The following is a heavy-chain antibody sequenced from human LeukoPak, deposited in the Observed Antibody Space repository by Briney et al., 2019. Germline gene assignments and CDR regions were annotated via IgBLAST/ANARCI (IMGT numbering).Heavy chain of an antibody. CDR3: ARDPYSSSWSYGMDV. Sequence: GGSLRLSCAASGFTFSSYAMHWVRQAPGKGLEWVALIGSDGNKKYYADSVKGRFSISRDNSNNTLYLQMNSLGVEDTAVYYCARDPYSSSWSYGMDVWGQGTTVTVSS. CDR2: IGSDGNKK. D-gene: IGHD6-13*01. V-gene: IGHV3-33*01. CDR1: GFTFSSYA. J-gene: IGHJ6*02.